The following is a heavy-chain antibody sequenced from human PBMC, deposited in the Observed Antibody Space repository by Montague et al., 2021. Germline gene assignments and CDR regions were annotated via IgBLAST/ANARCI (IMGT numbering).Heavy chain of an antibody. J-gene: IGHJ5*02. CDR3: ARGWQKRFDP. D-gene: IGHD5-24*01. V-gene: IGHV6-1*01. CDR2: TYYRSKWYN. Sequence: CAISGDSVSIKDATWNWIRQSPSLGLDWLGMTYYRSKWYNEYAISVRSRITVNPDTSKNQFSLLLNSVTPEDTAVYYCARGWQKRFDPWGQGTLVTVSS. CDR1: GDSVSIKDAT.